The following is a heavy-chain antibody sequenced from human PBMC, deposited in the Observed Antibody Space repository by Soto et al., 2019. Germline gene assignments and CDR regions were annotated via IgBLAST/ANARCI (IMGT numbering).Heavy chain of an antibody. CDR3: TRANWYSEH. D-gene: IGHD7-27*01. CDR2: IYYNGNT. CDR1: GGSISNHY. Sequence: QVQLQESGPGLVKPSETLSLTCSVSGGSISNHYWSWIRQPPGKGLEWIGYIYYNGNTNYNPSLKSRVTMSVDTSRNQSALKLTTVTAADTAVYYCTRANWYSEHWGQGTLVTVSS. V-gene: IGHV4-59*11. J-gene: IGHJ4*02.